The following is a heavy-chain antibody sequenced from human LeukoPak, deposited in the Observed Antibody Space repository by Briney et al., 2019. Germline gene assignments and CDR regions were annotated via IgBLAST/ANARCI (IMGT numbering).Heavy chain of an antibody. D-gene: IGHD2-8*02. Sequence: SETLSLTCAVSGGSITSSNWWTWVRQPPGKGLEWIGEINHSGSTNYNPSLKSRVTISVDTSKNQFSLTLSSVTAADTAVYYCARDRGYWPRNWFDPWGQGTLVTVSS. V-gene: IGHV4-4*02. J-gene: IGHJ5*02. CDR1: GGSITSSNW. CDR2: INHSGST. CDR3: ARDRGYWPRNWFDP.